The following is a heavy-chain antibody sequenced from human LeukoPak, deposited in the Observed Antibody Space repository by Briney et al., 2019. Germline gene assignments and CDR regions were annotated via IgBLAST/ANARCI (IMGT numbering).Heavy chain of an antibody. CDR3: ARNSVLRYFDRLFFFDY. CDR1: GGTFSSYA. J-gene: IGHJ4*02. D-gene: IGHD3-9*01. V-gene: IGHV1-69*13. Sequence: SVKVSCKASGGTFSSYAISWVRRAPGQGLEWMGGIIPIFGTANYAQKFQGRVTITADESTSTAYMELSSLRSEDTAVYYCARNSVLRYFDRLFFFDYWGQGTLVTVSS. CDR2: IIPIFGTA.